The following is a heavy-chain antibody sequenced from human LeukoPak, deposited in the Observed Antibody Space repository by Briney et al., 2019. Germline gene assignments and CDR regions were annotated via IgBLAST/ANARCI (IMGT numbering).Heavy chain of an antibody. CDR1: GGSFSGYY. D-gene: IGHD1-26*01. Sequence: SETLSLTCAVYGGSFSGYYWSWIRQPPGKGLEWIGEINHSGSTNYNPSLKSRVTISVDTSKNQFSLKLSSVTAADTAVYYCARLFRRRSYYLDYWGQGTLVTVSS. J-gene: IGHJ4*02. CDR2: INHSGST. CDR3: ARLFRRRSYYLDY. V-gene: IGHV4-34*01.